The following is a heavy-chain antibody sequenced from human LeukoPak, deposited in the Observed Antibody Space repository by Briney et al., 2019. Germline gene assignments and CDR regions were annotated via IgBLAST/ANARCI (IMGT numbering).Heavy chain of an antibody. V-gene: IGHV3-72*01. D-gene: IGHD3-22*01. Sequence: GSLRLSCAASGFTLSDHYIDWVRQAPGKGLEWVGRIRNRAKSYTTQNAPSVKDRFTISRDDSRNSVYLQMNSLKTEDTAVYFCARVGDYYDSRGYSTDAFDIWGQGTMVTVSS. CDR1: GFTLSDHY. CDR2: IRNRAKSYTT. CDR3: ARVGDYYDSRGYSTDAFDI. J-gene: IGHJ3*02.